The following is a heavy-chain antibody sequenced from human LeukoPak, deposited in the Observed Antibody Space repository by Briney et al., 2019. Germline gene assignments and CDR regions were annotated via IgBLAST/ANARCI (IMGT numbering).Heavy chain of an antibody. Sequence: ASVKVSCKVSGYTLTELSMHWVRQAPGKGLEWMGGFDPEDGETIYAQKFQGRVTMTEDTSTDTAYMELSSLRSEDTAVYYCATDLLVAGTFYYWGQGTLVTVSS. D-gene: IGHD6-19*01. CDR3: ATDLLVAGTFYY. J-gene: IGHJ4*02. CDR1: GYTLTELS. CDR2: FDPEDGET. V-gene: IGHV1-24*01.